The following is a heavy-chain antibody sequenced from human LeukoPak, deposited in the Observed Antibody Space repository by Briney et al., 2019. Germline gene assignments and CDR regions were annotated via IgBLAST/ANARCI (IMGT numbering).Heavy chain of an antibody. CDR3: ARSYGSGSQASDY. J-gene: IGHJ4*02. CDR1: GGSISSYY. CDR2: IYYSGST. D-gene: IGHD3-10*01. V-gene: IGHV4-59*01. Sequence: SETLSLACTVSGGSISSYYWSWIRQPPGKGLEWIGYIYYSGSTNYNPSLKSRVTISVDTSKNQFSLKLSSVTAADTAVYYCARSYGSGSQASDYWGQGTLVTVSS.